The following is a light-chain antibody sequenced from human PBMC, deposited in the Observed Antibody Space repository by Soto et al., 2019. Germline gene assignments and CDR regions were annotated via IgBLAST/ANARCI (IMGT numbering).Light chain of an antibody. J-gene: IGKJ1*01. CDR1: QSISSW. Sequence: DIQMSQSPSTLSASVGDGVTITCRASQSISSWLAWYQQKPGKAPKLLIYDASSLESGGPSRFSGSGSGTEFTLTISSLQPDDFATYYCQQYNSYSRTFGQGTKVDI. V-gene: IGKV1-5*01. CDR2: DAS. CDR3: QQYNSYSRT.